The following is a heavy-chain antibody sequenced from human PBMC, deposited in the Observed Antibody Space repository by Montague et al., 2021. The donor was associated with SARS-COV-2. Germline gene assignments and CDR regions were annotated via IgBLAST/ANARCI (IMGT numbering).Heavy chain of an antibody. CDR3: ARDPWHITIFGVVTRYGMDV. V-gene: IGHV4-61*01. Sequence: SETLSLTCTVSGXSVSSGSYYWSWIRQPPGKGLEWIGYINYSGSTNYNPSLKSRVTISVDTSKNKFSLKLSSVTAADTAVYYCARDPWHITIFGVVTRYGMDVWGQGTTVTVSS. CDR1: GXSVSSGSYY. D-gene: IGHD3-3*01. J-gene: IGHJ6*02. CDR2: INYSGST.